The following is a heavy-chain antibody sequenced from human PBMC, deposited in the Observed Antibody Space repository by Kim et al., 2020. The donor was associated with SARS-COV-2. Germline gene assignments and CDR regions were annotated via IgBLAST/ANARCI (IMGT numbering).Heavy chain of an antibody. CDR1: GFTFSSYA. D-gene: IGHD3-10*01. CDR3: AKDSYYDPGTSYFDY. Sequence: GGSLRLSCAASGFTFSSYAMHWVRQAPGKGLEWVAVIWYDANKKYYVDSVKGRFTISRDNSKNTLYLQMNSLRAEDTAVYYCAKDSYYDPGTSYFDYWGQGTPVTVSS. CDR2: IWYDANKK. J-gene: IGHJ4*02. V-gene: IGHV3-33*06.